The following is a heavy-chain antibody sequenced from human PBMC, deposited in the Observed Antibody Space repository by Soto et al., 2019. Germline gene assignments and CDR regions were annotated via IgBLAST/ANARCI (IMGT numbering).Heavy chain of an antibody. J-gene: IGHJ5*02. CDR1: GGSISSGGYY. CDR3: ARDILGGDYYGSGSYFVSRWFDP. Sequence: SETLSLTCTVSGGSISSGGYYWSWIRQHPGKGLEWIGYIYYSGSTYYNPSLKSRVTISVDTSKNQFSLKLSSVTAADTAVYYCARDILGGDYYGSGSYFVSRWFDPWGQGTLVTVSS. V-gene: IGHV4-31*03. CDR2: IYYSGST. D-gene: IGHD3-10*01.